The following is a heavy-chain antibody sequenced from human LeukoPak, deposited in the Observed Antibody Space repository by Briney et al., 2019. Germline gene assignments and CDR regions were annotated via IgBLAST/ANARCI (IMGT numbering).Heavy chain of an antibody. J-gene: IGHJ4*02. D-gene: IGHD3-22*01. Sequence: PGGSLRLSCAASGFTVSSNYMSWVRQAPGKGLEWVSVIYSGGSTYYADSVKGRFTISRDNSKNTLYLQMNSLRAEDTAVYYCAADLFYYDSSGLFDYWGQGTLVTVSS. CDR1: GFTVSSNY. CDR2: IYSGGST. V-gene: IGHV3-66*01. CDR3: AADLFYYDSSGLFDY.